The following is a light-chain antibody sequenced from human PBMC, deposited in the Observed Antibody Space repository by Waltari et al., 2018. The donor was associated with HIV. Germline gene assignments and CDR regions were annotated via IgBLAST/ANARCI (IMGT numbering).Light chain of an antibody. Sequence: QSALTQPPSASGSPGQSVTMSCTGTSSDIGGYNYVSWYQQHPGKAPKLIMTEVTKRPSGFPDLCSGSKSGNPASLTVSGLQAEDEAHYYCSSYAPTNKFYVLFGGGTTLTVL. CDR3: SSYAPTNKFYVL. V-gene: IGLV2-8*01. J-gene: IGLJ2*01. CDR1: SSDIGGYNY. CDR2: EVT.